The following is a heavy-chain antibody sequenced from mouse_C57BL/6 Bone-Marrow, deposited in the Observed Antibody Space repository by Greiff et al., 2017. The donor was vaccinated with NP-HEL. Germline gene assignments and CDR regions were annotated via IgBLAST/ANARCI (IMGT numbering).Heavy chain of an antibody. CDR1: GYTFTNYW. Sequence: VQLQQSGAELVRPGPSVKMSCKASGYTFTNYWIGWAKQRPGHGLEWIGDIYPGGGYTNYNEKFKGKATLTADKSSSTAYIQFSSLTSEDSAIYYCARWLPLYFDYWGQGTTLTVSS. D-gene: IGHD2-2*01. V-gene: IGHV1-63*01. CDR2: IYPGGGYT. CDR3: ARWLPLYFDY. J-gene: IGHJ2*01.